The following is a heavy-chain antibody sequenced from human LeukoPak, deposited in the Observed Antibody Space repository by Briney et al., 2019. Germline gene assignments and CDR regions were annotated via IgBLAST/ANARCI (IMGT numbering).Heavy chain of an antibody. D-gene: IGHD3-16*02. CDR3: AKGVLVLSGYTPIYFDY. J-gene: IGHJ4*02. CDR1: GFSFSTYA. V-gene: IGHV3-23*01. CDR2: VNGNGGST. Sequence: GGSLRLSCAASGFSFSTYAMSWVRQAPGKGLEWVSGVNGNGGSTSYADSVKGRFTIFRDNSKNTVYLQMNSLRVEDTAVYYCAKGVLVLSGYTPIYFDYWGQGTLVTVSS.